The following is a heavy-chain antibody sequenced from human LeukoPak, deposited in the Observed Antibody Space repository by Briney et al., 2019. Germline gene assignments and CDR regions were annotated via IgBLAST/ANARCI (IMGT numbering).Heavy chain of an antibody. V-gene: IGHV3-53*04. CDR3: ATNSYADVWGSYRRAYYYGMDV. J-gene: IGHJ6*02. CDR1: GFNVSGNY. Sequence: GGSLRLSCAASGFNVSGNYMSWVRQAPGKGLEWVSVIYSGGSTNYADSVKGRFTISRHNSKNTLYLQMYSLRAEDTAVYYCATNSYADVWGSYRRAYYYGMDVWGQGNTVTVS. CDR2: IYSGGST. D-gene: IGHD3-16*02.